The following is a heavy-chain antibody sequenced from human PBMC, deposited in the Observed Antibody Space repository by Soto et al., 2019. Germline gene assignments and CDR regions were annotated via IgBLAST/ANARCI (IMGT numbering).Heavy chain of an antibody. V-gene: IGHV4-34*01. CDR2: INHSGST. J-gene: IGHJ4*02. D-gene: IGHD5-12*01. CDR1: GGSFSGYY. Sequence: SETLSLTCAVYGGSFSGYYWSWIRQPPGKGLEWIGEINHSGSTNYNPSLKSRVTISVDTSKNQFSLKLSSVTAADTAVYYCARGGNGYYYWGQGTLVTVSS. CDR3: ARGGNGYYY.